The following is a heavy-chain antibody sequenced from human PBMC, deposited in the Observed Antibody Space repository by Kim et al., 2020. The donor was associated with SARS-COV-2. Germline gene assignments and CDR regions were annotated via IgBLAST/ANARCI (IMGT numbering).Heavy chain of an antibody. D-gene: IGHD1-26*01. CDR3: ASLVGATGSSDY. J-gene: IGHJ4*02. Sequence: GGSLRLSCAASGFTFSSYEMNWVRQAPGKGLEWVSYISSSGSTIYYADSVKGRFTISRDNAKNSLYLQMNSLRAEDTAVYYCASLVGATGSSDYWGQGTLVTVSS. CDR2: ISSSGSTI. CDR1: GFTFSSYE. V-gene: IGHV3-48*03.